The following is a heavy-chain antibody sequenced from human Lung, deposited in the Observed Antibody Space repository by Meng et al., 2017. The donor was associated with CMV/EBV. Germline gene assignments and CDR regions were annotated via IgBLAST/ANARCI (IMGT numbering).Heavy chain of an antibody. Sequence: GGSLRLXCAASGFTFSTYWMHWVRLVPGKGLVWVSRIDSDGININYADSVKGRFTISRDNARNTLYLQMDSLRVEDTAVYYCASARGVVRYAFDIWGQGKXVT. D-gene: IGHD2-15*01. CDR1: GFTFSTYW. CDR2: IDSDGINI. J-gene: IGHJ3*02. V-gene: IGHV3-74*01. CDR3: ASARGVVRYAFDI.